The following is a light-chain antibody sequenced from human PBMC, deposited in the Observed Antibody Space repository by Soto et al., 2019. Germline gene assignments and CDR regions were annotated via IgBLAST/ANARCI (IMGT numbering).Light chain of an antibody. J-gene: IGKJ1*01. CDR3: QQYNSYPWT. Sequence: DIQMTQSPSTLSASVGDRVTLTCRASQSISSSLAWYQQKPGKVPKLLNYKASTLHSGVPSRFSGSGSGTEFTLTISSLQPDDFATYYCQQYNSYPWTFGQGTTVEIK. V-gene: IGKV1-5*03. CDR2: KAS. CDR1: QSISSS.